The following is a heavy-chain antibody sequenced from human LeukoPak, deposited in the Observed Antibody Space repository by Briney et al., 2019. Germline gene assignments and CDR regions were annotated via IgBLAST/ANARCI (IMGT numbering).Heavy chain of an antibody. D-gene: IGHD4-11*01. J-gene: IGHJ3*01. Sequence: PGGSLRLSCAASGFTFSNYVIHWVRQAPGKGLEWVAVISYDGSNKYYADSVKGRFTISRDNSKNTLYLLMNSLRADDTAVYYCARGQHRWDYSHNLMSFWGQGTLVTVSS. V-gene: IGHV3-30-3*01. CDR3: ARGQHRWDYSHNLMSF. CDR2: ISYDGSNK. CDR1: GFTFSNYV.